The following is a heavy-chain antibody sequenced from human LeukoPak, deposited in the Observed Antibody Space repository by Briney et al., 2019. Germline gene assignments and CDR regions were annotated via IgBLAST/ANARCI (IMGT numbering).Heavy chain of an antibody. Sequence: PGRSLRLSCAASGFTFSSYAMHWVRQAPGKGLEWVAVISYDGSNKYYADSVKGRFTISRDNSKNTLFLQMNSLRAEDTAVYYCAMLASQYLTSWFDYWGQGTLVTVSS. CDR1: GFTFSSYA. CDR2: ISYDGSNK. J-gene: IGHJ4*02. D-gene: IGHD2/OR15-2a*01. V-gene: IGHV3-30-3*01. CDR3: AMLASQYLTSWFDY.